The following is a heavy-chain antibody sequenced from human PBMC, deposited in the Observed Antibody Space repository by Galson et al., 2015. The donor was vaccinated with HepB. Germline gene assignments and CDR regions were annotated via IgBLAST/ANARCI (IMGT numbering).Heavy chain of an antibody. V-gene: IGHV3-23*01. D-gene: IGHD2-15*01. J-gene: IGHJ4*02. Sequence: SLRLSCAASGFTFSGYGMTWVRQAPGKGLEWVSAISGSGTSTYYADSGKGRFTISRDNSKNTLYPQMNSLRAEDTAVYYCAKYALCSGGSCSFDYWGQGTLVTVSS. CDR2: ISGSGTST. CDR1: GFTFSGYG. CDR3: AKYALCSGGSCSFDY.